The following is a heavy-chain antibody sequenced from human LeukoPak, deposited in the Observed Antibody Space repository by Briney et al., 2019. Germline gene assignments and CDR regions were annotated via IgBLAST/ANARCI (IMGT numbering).Heavy chain of an antibody. J-gene: IGHJ4*02. CDR1: GFTFSSSA. CDR2: ISTSGSDT. Sequence: GGSLRLSCAVSGFTFSSSAMTWVRQAPGKGLEWVSAISTSGSDTIYTDSVKDRFTISRDNSKNTLYLQMNSLRAEDTAVYYCAKGGNYAPLDYWGQGSLVTVSS. V-gene: IGHV3-23*01. CDR3: AKGGNYAPLDY. D-gene: IGHD1-7*01.